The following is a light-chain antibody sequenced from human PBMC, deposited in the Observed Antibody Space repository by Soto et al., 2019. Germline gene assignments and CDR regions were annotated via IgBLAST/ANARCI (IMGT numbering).Light chain of an antibody. CDR2: GAS. CDR1: QTISTY. CDR3: QQSYSSPLYT. V-gene: IGKV1-39*01. J-gene: IGKJ2*01. Sequence: DIQMTQSPSSLSASVGDRVTITCRASQTISTYLNWYQQKPGKGPKLLIYGASSLQSGVPSRFSGSGSGTDFTLTISSLQPDDFATYFCQQSYSSPLYTFGQGTKLEI.